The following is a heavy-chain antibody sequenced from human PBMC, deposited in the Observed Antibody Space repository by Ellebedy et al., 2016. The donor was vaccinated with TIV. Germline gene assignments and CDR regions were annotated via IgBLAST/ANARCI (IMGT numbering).Heavy chain of an antibody. V-gene: IGHV3-23*01. Sequence: GGSLRLXCAASGFDFSTHDMTWVRQAPGEGLEWVATEGGSPERTFHADSVKGRFTISSDNSKSTLYLQMSSLRAEDTALYYCAKDFISFNGVFDAFDVWGQGTMVTVSS. CDR2: EGGSPERT. D-gene: IGHD2/OR15-2a*01. CDR1: GFDFSTHD. CDR3: AKDFISFNGVFDAFDV. J-gene: IGHJ3*01.